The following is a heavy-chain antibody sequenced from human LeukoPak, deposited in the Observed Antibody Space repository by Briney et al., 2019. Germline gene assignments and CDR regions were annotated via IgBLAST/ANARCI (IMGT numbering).Heavy chain of an antibody. J-gene: IGHJ4*02. CDR3: ARASGVSDWFRADY. V-gene: IGHV4-59*01. Sequence: SETLSLTCTVSGGSISSYYWTWIRQPPGKGLEWIGYICYSGSTNYNPSLKSRVTISLDTSKNQFSLKVRSVTAADTAVYYCARASGVSDWFRADYWGQGTLVTVSS. CDR1: GGSISSYY. CDR2: ICYSGST. D-gene: IGHD3-9*01.